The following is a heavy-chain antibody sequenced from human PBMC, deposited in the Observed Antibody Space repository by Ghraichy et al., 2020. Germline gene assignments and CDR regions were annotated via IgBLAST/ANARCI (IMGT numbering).Heavy chain of an antibody. D-gene: IGHD3-22*01. J-gene: IGHJ4*02. V-gene: IGHV3-74*01. CDR2: IKSDGSST. CDR1: GFTFSSYW. Sequence: GGSLRLSCVASGFTFSSYWMHWVRQAPGKGLVWVSRIKSDGSSTAYADSVKGRFTISRDNAKNTLYLQMNSLRAEDTAVYYCVAMIVVRDWGQGTLVTVSS. CDR3: VAMIVVRD.